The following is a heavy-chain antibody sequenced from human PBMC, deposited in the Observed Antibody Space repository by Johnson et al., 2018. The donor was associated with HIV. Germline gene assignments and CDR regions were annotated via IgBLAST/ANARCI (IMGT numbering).Heavy chain of an antibody. V-gene: IGHV3-66*01. J-gene: IGHJ3*02. CDR2: IYSGGST. D-gene: IGHD3-10*01. CDR1: GFTFDEYV. Sequence: VQLVESGGGWVQPGRSLRVSCAASGFTFDEYVIHWVRQAPGKGLEWVSVIYSGGSTYYADSVKGRFTISRDNSKNTLYLQMNSLRAEDTAVYYCARGSIIMVRGVIGLDIWGQGTMVTVSS. CDR3: ARGSIIMVRGVIGLDI.